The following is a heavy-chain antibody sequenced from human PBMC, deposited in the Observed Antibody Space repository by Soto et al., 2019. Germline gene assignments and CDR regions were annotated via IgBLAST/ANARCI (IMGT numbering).Heavy chain of an antibody. D-gene: IGHD6-19*01. CDR3: AHGSGWLFDY. J-gene: IGHJ4*02. V-gene: IGHV2-5*02. Sequence: QITLKESGPTLVKPTQTLTLTCTFSGFSLSTSGVGVGWIRQPPGKALEWLALLYWDDDNRYIPSLRSRLTLTKDTSKNQVVLTMTNMDPVDTATYYCAHGSGWLFDYWGQGTRVTVSS. CDR2: LYWDDDN. CDR1: GFSLSTSGVG.